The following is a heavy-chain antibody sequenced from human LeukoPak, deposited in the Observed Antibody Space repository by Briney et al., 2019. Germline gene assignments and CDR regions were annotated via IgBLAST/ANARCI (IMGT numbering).Heavy chain of an antibody. V-gene: IGHV3-23*01. CDR3: AKDRDIVVVVANFDY. CDR2: ISTSGGST. J-gene: IGHJ4*02. Sequence: GGSLRLSCAASGFTFSSNGMSWVRQAPGKGLEWVSAISTSGGSTYYADSVKGRFTISRDNSKNTLYLQMNSLRAEDTAVYYCAKDRDIVVVVANFDYWGQGTLVTVSS. CDR1: GFTFSSNG. D-gene: IGHD2-15*01.